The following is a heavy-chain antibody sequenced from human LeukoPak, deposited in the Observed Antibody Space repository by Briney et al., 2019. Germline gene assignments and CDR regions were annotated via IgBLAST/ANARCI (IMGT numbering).Heavy chain of an antibody. CDR3: AKEPRWEQLHSFDI. J-gene: IGHJ3*02. CDR1: GFSFPTYA. Sequence: GGSLRLSCVASGFSFPTYAMMWVRQVPGKGLEWVSSIRVSDDARFYADSVKGRFTMSRDNPKNTLFLQMNSLRPEDTAVYYCAKEPRWEQLHSFDIWGQGTTVTVSS. D-gene: IGHD1/OR15-1a*01. V-gene: IGHV3-23*01. CDR2: IRVSDDAR.